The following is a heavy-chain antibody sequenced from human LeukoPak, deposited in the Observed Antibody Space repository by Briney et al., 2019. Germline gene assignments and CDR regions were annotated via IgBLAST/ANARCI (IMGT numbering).Heavy chain of an antibody. Sequence: GGSLRLSCAASGFTVSSDYMTWVRQARGKGLEWISVLYSGGSTFYADSVKGRFTISRDHSKNPLYLQMQSLRDEDTAVYYCAREVGGTYYYYYGLDVWGQGTTVTVSS. CDR3: AREVGGTYYYYYGLDV. J-gene: IGHJ6*02. CDR1: GFTVSSDY. CDR2: LYSGGST. V-gene: IGHV3-66*01. D-gene: IGHD1-26*01.